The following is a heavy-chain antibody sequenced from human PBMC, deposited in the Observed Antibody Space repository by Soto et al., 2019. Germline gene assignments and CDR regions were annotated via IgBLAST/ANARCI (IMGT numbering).Heavy chain of an antibody. CDR3: ARAGGPGYSSAIFFDT. J-gene: IGHJ4*02. CDR2: IYSAGST. D-gene: IGHD5-18*01. V-gene: IGHV3-53*01. Sequence: GGSLRLSCAASGLTVSSSYMSWVRQAPGKGLQWVSVIYSAGSTYYANSVKGRFTISSDISTNMVYLQMSSLTDEDTAVYYCARAGGPGYSSAIFFDTWGQGARVTVSS. CDR1: GLTVSSSY.